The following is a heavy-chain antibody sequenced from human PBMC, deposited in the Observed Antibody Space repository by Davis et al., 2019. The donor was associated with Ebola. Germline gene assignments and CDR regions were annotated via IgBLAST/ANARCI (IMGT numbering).Heavy chain of an antibody. CDR2: ISHHGRQE. CDR1: ASTSNSYA. J-gene: IGHJ5*02. D-gene: IGHD1-14*01. Sequence: PGGSLRLSCAVSASTSNSYALPLVRQGPGKGLEWVALISHHGRQEYYADSVKGRFTISRDNSKDTLYLQMNGLRTEDTSVYYCSKDGGNQVTTHNWFDTWGRGTLVTVSS. CDR3: SKDGGNQVTTHNWFDT. V-gene: IGHV3-30*04.